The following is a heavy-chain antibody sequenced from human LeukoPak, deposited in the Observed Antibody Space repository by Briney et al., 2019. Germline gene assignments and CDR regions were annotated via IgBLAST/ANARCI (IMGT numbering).Heavy chain of an antibody. V-gene: IGHV4-59*01. Sequence: SETLSLTCTVSGGSMSTYYWNWIRQPPGKGLEWIGYIYRSGSTNYNPSLQSRVTISVDTSKNQFSLNLNSVTAADTAVYYCARGGAARLHFQNWGQGTLVTVSS. CDR1: GGSMSTYY. J-gene: IGHJ1*01. D-gene: IGHD6-6*01. CDR2: IYRSGST. CDR3: ARGGAARLHFQN.